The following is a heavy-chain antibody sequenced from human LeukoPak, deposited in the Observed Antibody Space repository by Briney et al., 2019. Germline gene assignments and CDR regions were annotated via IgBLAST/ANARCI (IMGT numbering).Heavy chain of an antibody. CDR3: ARAITMVRGVTIDLGMDV. CDR1: GGSISSYY. CDR2: TYTSGST. D-gene: IGHD3-10*01. Sequence: SETLSLTCTVSGGSISSYYWSWIRQPAGKGLEWIGRTYTSGSTNYNPSLKSRVTMSVDTSKNQFSLKLSSVTAADTAVYYCARAITMVRGVTIDLGMDVWGQGTTVTVSS. J-gene: IGHJ6*02. V-gene: IGHV4-4*07.